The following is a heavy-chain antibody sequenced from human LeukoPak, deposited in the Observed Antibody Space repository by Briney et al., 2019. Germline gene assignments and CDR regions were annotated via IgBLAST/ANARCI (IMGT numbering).Heavy chain of an antibody. D-gene: IGHD3-10*01. J-gene: IGHJ4*02. V-gene: IGHV4-31*03. CDR3: ARDSYDPVVRGVIITGDY. CDR1: GGSISSGGYY. Sequence: SETLSLTCTVSGGSISSGGYYWSWIRQHPGKGLEWIGYIYYSGSTYYNPSLKSRVTISVDTSKNQFSLKLSSVTAADTAVYYCARDSYDPVVRGVIITGDYWGQGTLVTVSS. CDR2: IYYSGST.